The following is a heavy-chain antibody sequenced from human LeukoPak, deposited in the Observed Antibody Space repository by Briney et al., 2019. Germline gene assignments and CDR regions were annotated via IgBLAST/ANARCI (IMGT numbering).Heavy chain of an antibody. CDR2: VYYSGST. CDR1: GGSISSGSYY. CDR3: ARETSQKGAHYMDV. Sequence: SETLSLTCTVSGGSISSGSYYWSWIRQPAGKGLEWIGYVYYSGSTNYNPSLKSRVTISIDTSKNQFSLKLSSVTAADTAVYYCARETSQKGAHYMDVWGKGTTVTISS. V-gene: IGHV4-61*10. J-gene: IGHJ6*03. D-gene: IGHD3-16*01.